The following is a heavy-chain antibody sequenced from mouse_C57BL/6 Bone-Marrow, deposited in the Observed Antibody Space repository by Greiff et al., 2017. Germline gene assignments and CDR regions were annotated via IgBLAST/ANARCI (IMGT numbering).Heavy chain of an antibody. V-gene: IGHV8-8*01. CDR2: IWWDNDK. D-gene: IGHD2-4*01. CDR1: GFSLSTFGMG. CDR3: ARMGMITTRVCYCDN. J-gene: IGHJ2*01. Sequence: QVQLKESGPGILQPSQTLSLSCSFSGFSLSTFGMGVGWLRQPPGKGLEWLAHIWWDNDKYYNPALKSRLTISKDTSNNQVFLKIANVDTADTATYYCARMGMITTRVCYCDNWGQGTAHTVTS.